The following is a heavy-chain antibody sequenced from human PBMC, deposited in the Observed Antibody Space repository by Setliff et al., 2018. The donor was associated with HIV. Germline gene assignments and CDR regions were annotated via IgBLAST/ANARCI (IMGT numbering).Heavy chain of an antibody. CDR3: ARDIAAARNAFDM. D-gene: IGHD6-13*01. CDR1: GYTFTSYY. Sequence: ASVKVSCKASGYTFTSYYMHWVRQAPGQGLEWMGIINPSGGSTYYAQKFQGRVTMTRATSTTTVYMELTSLRSEDTAVYYCARDIAAARNAFDMWGQGTMVTVSS. V-gene: IGHV1-46*01. J-gene: IGHJ3*02. CDR2: INPSGGST.